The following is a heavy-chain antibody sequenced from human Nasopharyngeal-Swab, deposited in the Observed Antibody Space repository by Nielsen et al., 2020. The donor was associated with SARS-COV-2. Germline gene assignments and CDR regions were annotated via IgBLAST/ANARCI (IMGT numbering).Heavy chain of an antibody. J-gene: IGHJ4*02. CDR3: AKGQVAGPLSRFEH. D-gene: IGHD6-19*01. V-gene: IGHV3-23*01. Sequence: WIRQPPGKGPEWVSGISGSGGSTNYADSVQGRFTISRDNSMNTLYLQMNSLRAEDTAIYYCAKGQVAGPLSRFEHWGQGALVTVSS. CDR2: ISGSGGST.